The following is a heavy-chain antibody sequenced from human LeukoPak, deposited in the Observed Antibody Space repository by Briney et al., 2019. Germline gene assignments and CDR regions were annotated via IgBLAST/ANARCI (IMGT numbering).Heavy chain of an antibody. CDR2: ISPYNGNT. J-gene: IGHJ5*02. CDR1: GYTFTSYG. Sequence: ASVKVSCKASGYTFTSYGISWVRQAPGQGLEWMGWISPYNGNTNYAQKLQGRVTMTTDTSTSTAYMELRSLRSDDTAVYYCARDRGEYSSSSSRFDPWGQGTLVTVSS. V-gene: IGHV1-18*01. D-gene: IGHD6-6*01. CDR3: ARDRGEYSSSSSRFDP.